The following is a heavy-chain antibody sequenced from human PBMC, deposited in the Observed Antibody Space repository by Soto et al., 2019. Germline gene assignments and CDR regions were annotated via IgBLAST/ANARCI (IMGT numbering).Heavy chain of an antibody. V-gene: IGHV4-39*01. CDR2: MYSGGNP. J-gene: IGHJ5*02. D-gene: IGHD3-22*01. Sequence: QLQLQESGPGLVKPSETLSLTCTVSGGSFSSSTYYWGWIRQPPGKGLEWIGSMYSGGNPYYHPSLKSRVTVSVDTSKNRFSLKLTSVTAADTAMYYCARQPYDSTGYYYGAWGQGTLVTVSS. CDR3: ARQPYDSTGYYYGA. CDR1: GGSFSSSTYY.